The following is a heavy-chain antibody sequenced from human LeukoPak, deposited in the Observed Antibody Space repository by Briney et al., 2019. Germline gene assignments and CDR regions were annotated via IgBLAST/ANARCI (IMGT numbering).Heavy chain of an antibody. Sequence: GGSLRLSCAASGFTFSSYVMHWVRQAPGKGLEWVAIISYDGSNEYYADSVKGRFTISRDNAKNSLYLQMNSLRPEDTALYYCARDKSYFGSGNYHYFDSWGQGALVIVSS. J-gene: IGHJ4*02. CDR1: GFTFSSYV. V-gene: IGHV3-30*04. CDR2: ISYDGSNE. D-gene: IGHD3-10*01. CDR3: ARDKSYFGSGNYHYFDS.